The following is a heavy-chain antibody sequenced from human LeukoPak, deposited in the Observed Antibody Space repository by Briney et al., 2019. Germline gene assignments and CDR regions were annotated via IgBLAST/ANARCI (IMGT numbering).Heavy chain of an antibody. J-gene: IGHJ4*02. CDR3: ARVISVAGYDY. V-gene: IGHV3-11*06. CDR1: GFTFSDYY. D-gene: IGHD6-19*01. Sequence: GGSLRLSCAASGFTFSDYYMSWIRQAPGKGLEWVSSISSSSSYIYYADSVKGRFTISRDNAKNSLYLQMNSLRAEDTAVYYCARVISVAGYDYWGQGTLVTVSS. CDR2: ISSSSSYI.